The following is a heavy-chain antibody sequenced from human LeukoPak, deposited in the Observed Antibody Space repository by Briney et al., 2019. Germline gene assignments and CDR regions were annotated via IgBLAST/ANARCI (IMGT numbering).Heavy chain of an antibody. CDR1: GFTFSTYW. Sequence: GGSLRLSCAASGFTFSTYWMHWVRQAPGKGLVWVSRTNRDGSSTSYADSVKGRFTISRDNAKNTLYLQLNSLRAEDTAVYYCARGGSSSSFQGNDYWGQGTLVTVSS. J-gene: IGHJ4*02. V-gene: IGHV3-74*01. D-gene: IGHD6-6*01. CDR3: ARGGSSSSFQGNDY. CDR2: TNRDGSST.